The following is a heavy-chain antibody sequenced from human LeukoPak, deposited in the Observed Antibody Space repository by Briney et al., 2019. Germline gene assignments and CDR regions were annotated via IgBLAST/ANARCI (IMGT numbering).Heavy chain of an antibody. J-gene: IGHJ4*02. CDR2: IYPGNSDT. CDR3: ARHKSDETATYFFDY. V-gene: IGHV5-51*01. Sequence: GESLKISCKGFGYNFNSFWIGWVRQMPGKGLEWMGIIYPGNSDTRYSPSFQGQVSFSADKSISTAYLQWSSLQASDSAIYYCARHKSDETATYFFDYWGQGTPVTVSS. CDR1: GYNFNSFW. D-gene: IGHD1-1*01.